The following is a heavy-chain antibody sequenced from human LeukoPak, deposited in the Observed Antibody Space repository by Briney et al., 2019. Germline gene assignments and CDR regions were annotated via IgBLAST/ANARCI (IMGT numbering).Heavy chain of an antibody. J-gene: IGHJ4*02. V-gene: IGHV1-2*02. CDR2: INPNSGGT. CDR3: ARDTSGSYYLRGGFDY. CDR1: GYTFTSYY. D-gene: IGHD1-26*01. Sequence: GASVKVSCKASGYTFTSYYMHWVRQAPGQGLEWMGWINPNSGGTNYAQKFQGRVTMTRDTSISTAYMELSRLRSDDTAVYYCARDTSGSYYLRGGFDYWGQGTLVTVSS.